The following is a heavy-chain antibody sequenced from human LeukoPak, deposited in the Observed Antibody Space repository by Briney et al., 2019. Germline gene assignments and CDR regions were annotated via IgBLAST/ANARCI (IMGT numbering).Heavy chain of an antibody. CDR1: GGSISSYY. CDR3: ARVLTPAAGTSYYYYGMDV. CDR2: IYYSGST. V-gene: IGHV4-59*01. D-gene: IGHD6-13*01. Sequence: SETLSLTCTVSGGSISSYYWSWIRQPPGKGLEWIGYIYYSGSTNYNPSLKSRVTISVDTSKNQFSLKLSSVTAADTAVYYCARVLTPAAGTSYYYYGMDVWGQGTTVTVSS. J-gene: IGHJ6*02.